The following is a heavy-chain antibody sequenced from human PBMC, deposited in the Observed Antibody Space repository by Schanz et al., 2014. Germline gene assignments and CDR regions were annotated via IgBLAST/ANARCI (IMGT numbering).Heavy chain of an antibody. Sequence: QVQLQESGPGLVKPSETLSLTCTVSGGSMAGYYWSFIRQPPGKGLEWIGYFYYTGSFNYNPSLKSRATIAMDTSKNQFSLTLTCGAAADAAVYYCATVARAGVEGNRDHYYVLDVWGRGTTVTVSS. CDR3: ATVARAGVEGNRDHYYVLDV. D-gene: IGHD6-19*01. CDR1: GGSMAGYY. CDR2: FYYTGSF. J-gene: IGHJ6*02. V-gene: IGHV4-59*01.